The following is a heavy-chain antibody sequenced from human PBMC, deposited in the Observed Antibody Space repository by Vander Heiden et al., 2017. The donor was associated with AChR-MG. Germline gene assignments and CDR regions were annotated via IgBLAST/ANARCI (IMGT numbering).Heavy chain of an antibody. V-gene: IGHV1-46*01. D-gene: IGHD3-10*01. Sequence: QVQLVQSGAEVKNPGASAKVSCKASGYTFTSYYMLWVRQAPGQGREWMGIINPSGGSTSYAQKFQGRVTMTRDTSTSTVYMELSSLGSEDTAVYYGAGVYSPRIGAGAFDIWGQGTMVTVSS. CDR1: GYTFTSYY. CDR3: AGVYSPRIGAGAFDI. J-gene: IGHJ3*02. CDR2: INPSGGST.